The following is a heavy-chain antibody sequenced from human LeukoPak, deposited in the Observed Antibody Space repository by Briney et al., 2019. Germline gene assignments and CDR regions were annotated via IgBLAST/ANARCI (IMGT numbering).Heavy chain of an antibody. Sequence: GGSLGLSCAASGFTFSSYGMHWVRQAPGKGLEWVAVISYDGSNKYYADSVKGRFTISRDNSKNTLYLQMNSLRAEDTAVYYCAKDPASSGWLSDYWGQGTLVTVSS. D-gene: IGHD6-19*01. CDR2: ISYDGSNK. CDR1: GFTFSSYG. V-gene: IGHV3-30*18. J-gene: IGHJ4*02. CDR3: AKDPASSGWLSDY.